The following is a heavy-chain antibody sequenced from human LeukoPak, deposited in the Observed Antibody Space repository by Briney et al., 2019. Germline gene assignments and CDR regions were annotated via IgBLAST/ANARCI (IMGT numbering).Heavy chain of an antibody. D-gene: IGHD3-22*01. CDR2: IKSKTDGGTT. V-gene: IGHV3-15*01. CDR1: GFAFTDAW. J-gene: IGHJ1*01. CDR3: TTGYYYDSSGYYS. Sequence: GRFLGLCLAAGGFAFTDAWMSWVRKAQGKGLEWVGRIKSKTDGGTTDYAAPVKGRFTISRDDSKNTLYLQMNSLKTEDTAVYYCTTGYYYDSSGYYSWGQGTLVTVSS.